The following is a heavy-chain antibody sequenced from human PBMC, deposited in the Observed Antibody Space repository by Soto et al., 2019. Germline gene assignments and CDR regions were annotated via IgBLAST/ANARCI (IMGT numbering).Heavy chain of an antibody. J-gene: IGHJ4*02. D-gene: IGHD2-8*02. CDR1: GVSASATVY. V-gene: IGHV4-61*01. Sequence: QVQLRESGPGLVKPSETLSLACTVSGVSASATVYWSWIRQSPGKGLEWIGCCSYRGGAKYNPSPKSRVTISVNTSKNQFSLRLASVTATDTAVYFCARDLGQGNTPGHNYFDYWGQGTLVTAS. CDR3: ARDLGQGNTPGHNYFDY. CDR2: CSYRGGA.